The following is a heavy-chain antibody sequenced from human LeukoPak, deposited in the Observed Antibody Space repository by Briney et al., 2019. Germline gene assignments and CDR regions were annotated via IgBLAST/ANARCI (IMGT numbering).Heavy chain of an antibody. CDR2: INHSGST. V-gene: IGHV4-34*01. CDR1: GGSFSGYY. Sequence: PSETLSLTCAVYGGSFSGYYWSWIRQPPGKGLEWIGEINHSGSTNYNPSLKSRVTISVDTSKNQFSLKLSSVTAADTAVYYCVSRYRRGFIAAAGRGWFDPWGQGTLVTVSS. J-gene: IGHJ5*02. CDR3: VSRYRRGFIAAAGRGWFDP. D-gene: IGHD6-13*01.